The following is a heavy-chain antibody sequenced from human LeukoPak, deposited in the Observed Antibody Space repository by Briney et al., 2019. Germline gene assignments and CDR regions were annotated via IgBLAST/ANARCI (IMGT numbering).Heavy chain of an antibody. CDR2: IYYSGST. V-gene: IGHV4-59*01. J-gene: IGHJ4*02. D-gene: IGHD1-14*01. Sequence: SETLSLTCTVSGGSISSYYWSWIRQPPGKGLEWIGYIYYSGSTNYNPSLKSRVTISVDTSKNQFSLKLSSVTAADTAVYYRARVPLTTRTYYFDYWGQGTLVTVSS. CDR1: GGSISSYY. CDR3: ARVPLTTRTYYFDY.